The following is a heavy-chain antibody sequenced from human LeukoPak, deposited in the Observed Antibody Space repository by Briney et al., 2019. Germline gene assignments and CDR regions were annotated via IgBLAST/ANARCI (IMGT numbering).Heavy chain of an antibody. D-gene: IGHD3-22*01. CDR1: GFSFSTHW. J-gene: IGHJ4*02. CDR3: GSLTVVARDH. V-gene: IGHV3-74*01. Sequence: PGGSLRLSCAAFGFSFSTHWMHWVRQAPGKGLVYVAQINSDGSATAYADSVKGRFTISRDNAKNTLYLDMSSLRAADTAVYYCGSLTVVARDHWGQGTLVTVSS. CDR2: INSDGSAT.